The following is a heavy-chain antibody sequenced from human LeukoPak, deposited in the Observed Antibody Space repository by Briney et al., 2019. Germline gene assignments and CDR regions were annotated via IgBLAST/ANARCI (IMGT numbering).Heavy chain of an antibody. CDR1: GGSISSYY. Sequence: SETLSLTCTVSGGSISSYYWSWIRQPAGKGLEWIGRIYTSGSTNYNPSLKRRVTVSVDTSKNQFSLKLSSVTAADTAVYYCARAPFAPRVAWGGTYYYYYYMDVWGKGTTVTVSS. CDR3: ARAPFAPRVAWGGTYYYYYYMDV. J-gene: IGHJ6*03. V-gene: IGHV4-4*07. D-gene: IGHD3-16*01. CDR2: IYTSGST.